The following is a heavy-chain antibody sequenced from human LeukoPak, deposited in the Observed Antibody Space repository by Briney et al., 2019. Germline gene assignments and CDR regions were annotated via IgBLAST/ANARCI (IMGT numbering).Heavy chain of an antibody. J-gene: IGHJ3*02. D-gene: IGHD5-18*01. CDR1: GFTFSSYG. CDR3: ARAWSGYGYRPDAFDI. V-gene: IGHV3-30*02. Sequence: GGSLRLSCAASGFTFSSYGMHWVRQAPGKGLEWVAFIRYDGSNKYYADSVKGRFTISRDNSKNTLYLQMNSLRAEDTAVYYCARAWSGYGYRPDAFDIWGQGTMVTVSS. CDR2: IRYDGSNK.